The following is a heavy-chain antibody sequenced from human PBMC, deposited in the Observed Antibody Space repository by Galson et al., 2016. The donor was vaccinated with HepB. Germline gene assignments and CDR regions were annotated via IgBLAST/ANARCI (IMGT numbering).Heavy chain of an antibody. J-gene: IGHJ4*02. V-gene: IGHV3-30*18. D-gene: IGHD2-21*02. CDR3: AKIDCGKNCPPDY. Sequence: SLRLSCAASGFTFSSYGMHWVRQAPGKGLGWVAVISYDGSNKYYVDSVKGRFTISRDNSKNTLYLQMDSLRPDDTAIYYCAKIDCGKNCPPDYWGQGTLVPSPQ. CDR2: ISYDGSNK. CDR1: GFTFSSYG.